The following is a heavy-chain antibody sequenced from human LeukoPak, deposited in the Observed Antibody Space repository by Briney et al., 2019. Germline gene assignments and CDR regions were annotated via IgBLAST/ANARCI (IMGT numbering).Heavy chain of an antibody. CDR2: ISSSSSYI. Sequence: GGSLRLSCAASGFTFSSYSMNWVRPAPGKGLEWVSSISSSSSYIYYADSVKGRFTISRDNPRNTLYMQMNSLRDEDTAVYYCAIMHGYYDGSGYWVQWGQGTLVTVSS. CDR1: GFTFSSYS. V-gene: IGHV3-21*04. D-gene: IGHD3-22*01. J-gene: IGHJ1*01. CDR3: AIMHGYYDGSGYWVQ.